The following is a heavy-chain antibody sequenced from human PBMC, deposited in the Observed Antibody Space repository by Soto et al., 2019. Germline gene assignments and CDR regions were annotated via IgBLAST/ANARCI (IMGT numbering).Heavy chain of an antibody. V-gene: IGHV1-69*01. CDR1: GGTFSSYA. CDR2: IIPIFGTA. Sequence: QVQLVQSGAEVKKPGSSVKVSCKASGGTFSSYAISWVRQAPGQGLEWMGGIIPIFGTANYAQKFQGRVTITADESTSTAYMELSSLRAEDTAVYYCASVRRLGDQPTCWGQGTLFTVSS. D-gene: IGHD4-17*01. J-gene: IGHJ4*02. CDR3: ASVRRLGDQPTC.